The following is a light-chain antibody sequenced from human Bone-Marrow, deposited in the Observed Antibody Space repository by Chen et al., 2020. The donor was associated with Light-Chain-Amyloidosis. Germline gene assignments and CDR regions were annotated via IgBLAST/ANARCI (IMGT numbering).Light chain of an antibody. V-gene: IGLV1-40*01. Sequence: QSVLTQPPSVSGAPGQMVTISCTGSRSNIGAPYDVHWYQQLPGTAPKLLLYGNNNRPSGVPDRFSGSKSGSSASLAITGLRADDEADYYCQSYDTRLRGSVFGGGTRLTVL. CDR3: QSYDTRLRGSV. CDR1: RSNIGAPYD. CDR2: GNN. J-gene: IGLJ2*01.